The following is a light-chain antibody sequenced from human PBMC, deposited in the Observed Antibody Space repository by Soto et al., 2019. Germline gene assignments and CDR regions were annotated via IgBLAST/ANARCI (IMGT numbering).Light chain of an antibody. CDR3: CSYAGSSTPYV. CDR1: SSDVGSYNL. CDR2: EVS. Sequence: QSVLTQPASVSGSPGQSITISCTGTSSDVGSYNLVSWYQQHPGKAPKLMIYEVSKRPSGVSNRFSGSKSVNTASLTISGLQAEDEADYYCCSYAGSSTPYVFGTGTKVTVL. V-gene: IGLV2-23*02. J-gene: IGLJ1*01.